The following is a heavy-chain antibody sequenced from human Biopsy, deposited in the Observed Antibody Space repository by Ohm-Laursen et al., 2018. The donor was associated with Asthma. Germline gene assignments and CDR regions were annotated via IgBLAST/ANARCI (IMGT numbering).Heavy chain of an antibody. V-gene: IGHV3-53*01. CDR1: GFTVSRDH. CDR2: IYIGGTS. J-gene: IGHJ4*02. Sequence: SLRLSCAASGFTVSRDHMFWVRQAPGKGLEWASVIYIGGTSHTADSVRGRFTISGDFSKNTLHLQMHSLRVEDTAVYYCARGDSSGWSHYYFDYWGQGTLVTVSS. CDR3: ARGDSSGWSHYYFDY. D-gene: IGHD6-19*01.